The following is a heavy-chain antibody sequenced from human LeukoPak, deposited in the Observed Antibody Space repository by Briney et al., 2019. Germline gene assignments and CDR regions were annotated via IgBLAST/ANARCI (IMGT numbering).Heavy chain of an antibody. Sequence: GGSLRLSCAASGFTFSSYGMHWVRQAPGKGLDWVAFIRYDGSNKYYADSVKGRFTISRDNSKDTLYLKMNSLRAEDTAVYYCAKETDSSGYYPFDYWGQGTLVTVSS. CDR1: GFTFSSYG. CDR2: IRYDGSNK. J-gene: IGHJ4*02. D-gene: IGHD3-22*01. CDR3: AKETDSSGYYPFDY. V-gene: IGHV3-30*02.